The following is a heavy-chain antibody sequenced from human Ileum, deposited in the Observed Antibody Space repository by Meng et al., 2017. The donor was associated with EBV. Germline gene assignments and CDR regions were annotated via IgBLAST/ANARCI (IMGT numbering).Heavy chain of an antibody. CDR2: IYHTGST. D-gene: IGHD2-21*02. CDR3: ARRDTAWFDP. CDR1: GGSITSYSYY. Sequence: QLHLQESDPGLVKPSETLPLTCSGSGGSITSYSYYWGWIRQPPGKGLEWIATIYHTGSTYYNPSLKSRVTISVDTSKNEFSLKVTSVTAADTALYYCARRDTAWFDPWGRGTLVTVSS. J-gene: IGHJ5*02. V-gene: IGHV4-39*01.